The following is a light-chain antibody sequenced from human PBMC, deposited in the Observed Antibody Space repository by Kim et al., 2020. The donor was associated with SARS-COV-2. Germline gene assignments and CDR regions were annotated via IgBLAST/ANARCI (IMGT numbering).Light chain of an antibody. V-gene: IGKV3-20*01. CDR1: NSVTGSY. J-gene: IGKJ1*01. CDR3: QQYGTAPWT. CDR2: GAS. Sequence: GESATSFCSDSNSVTGSYLACYQQKPGQVPMLLIYGASSMVTGIPDRFSGSGSGTYFTLTISRLEPEDFAVYYCQQYGTAPWTFGQGTKVDIK.